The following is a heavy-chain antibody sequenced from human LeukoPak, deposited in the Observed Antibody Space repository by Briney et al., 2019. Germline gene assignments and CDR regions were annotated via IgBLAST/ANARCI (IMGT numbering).Heavy chain of an antibody. J-gene: IGHJ4*02. CDR2: ISGSGGST. D-gene: IGHD6-13*01. V-gene: IGHV3-23*01. CDR1: GFTFSSYA. Sequence: GGSLRLSCAASGFTFSSYAMSWVRQAPGKGLEWVSAISGSGGSTYYADSVKGRSTISRDNSKNTLYLQMNSLRAEDTAVYYCAKDLGGGLQQLVLFDFDYWGQGTLVTVSS. CDR3: AKDLGGGLQQLVLFDFDY.